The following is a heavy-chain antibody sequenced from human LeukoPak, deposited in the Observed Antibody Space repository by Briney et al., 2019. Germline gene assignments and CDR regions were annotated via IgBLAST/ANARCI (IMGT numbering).Heavy chain of an antibody. CDR1: GFSFKSYN. CDR2: ISSSSTYI. J-gene: IGHJ6*02. CDR3: ARDRTGWDDYYYYGLDV. Sequence: GGSLRLSCAASGFSFKSYNMNWVRQAPGKGLEWVSSISSSSTYIYYADSVKGRFTIFRDNAKNSLFLQMNSLRAEDTAVYYCARDRTGWDDYYYYGLDVWGQGTTVTVSS. V-gene: IGHV3-21*01. D-gene: IGHD3/OR15-3a*01.